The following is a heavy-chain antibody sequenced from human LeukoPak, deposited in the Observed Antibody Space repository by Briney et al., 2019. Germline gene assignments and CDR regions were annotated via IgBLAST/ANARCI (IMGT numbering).Heavy chain of an antibody. D-gene: IGHD5-24*01. CDR1: GFTFSSYE. Sequence: PGGSLRLSCAASGFTFSSYEMNWVGQAPGKGLDWVAFIRYDGSNKYYADSVKGRFTISRDNSKNTLYLQMNSLRAEDTAVYYCAKSGYNRFDYWGQGTLVTVSS. J-gene: IGHJ4*02. CDR2: IRYDGSNK. V-gene: IGHV3-30*02. CDR3: AKSGYNRFDY.